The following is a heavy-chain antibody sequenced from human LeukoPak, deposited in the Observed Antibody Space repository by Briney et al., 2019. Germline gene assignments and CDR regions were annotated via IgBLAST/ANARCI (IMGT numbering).Heavy chain of an antibody. CDR1: GFTFDDYG. J-gene: IGHJ4*02. CDR2: INWNGVNT. Sequence: PGGSLRLSCAASGFTFDDYGMNWVRHAPGKGLEWVSTINWNGVNTFYADSVKGRFTISRDNAKNSLYLQMHSLRAEDTAFYFCARVGSRSQLLSFGELTPSDYWGQGTLVTVSS. V-gene: IGHV3-20*04. D-gene: IGHD3-10*01. CDR3: ARVGSRSQLLSFGELTPSDY.